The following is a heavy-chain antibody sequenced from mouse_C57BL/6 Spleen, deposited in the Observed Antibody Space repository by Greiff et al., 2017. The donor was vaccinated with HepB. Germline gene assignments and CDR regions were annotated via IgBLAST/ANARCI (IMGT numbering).Heavy chain of an antibody. V-gene: IGHV5-4*01. D-gene: IGHD2-2*01. CDR3: ARDRGRVTTYWYFDV. J-gene: IGHJ1*03. CDR1: GFTFSSYA. Sequence: DVQLVESGGGLVKPGGSLKLSCAASGFTFSSYAMSWVRQTPEKRLEWVATISDGGSYTYYPDNVKGRFTISRDNAKNNLYLQMSHLKSEDTAMYYCARDRGRVTTYWYFDVWGTGTTVTVSS. CDR2: ISDGGSYT.